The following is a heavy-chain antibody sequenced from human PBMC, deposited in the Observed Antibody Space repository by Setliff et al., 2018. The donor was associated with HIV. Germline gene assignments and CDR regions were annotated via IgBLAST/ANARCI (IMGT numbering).Heavy chain of an antibody. D-gene: IGHD6-6*01. CDR1: GYTFTDYF. CDR2: INPKTGDT. Sequence: ASVKVSCKASGYTFTDYFMHWVRQAPGQGLEWMGRINPKTGDTKCKQKFQGRVTMTRDASINTAYMELSSLTSDDTAVYYCARDWSMTSRESNWFDPWGQGTLVTVS. CDR3: ARDWSMTSRESNWFDP. V-gene: IGHV1-2*06. J-gene: IGHJ5*02.